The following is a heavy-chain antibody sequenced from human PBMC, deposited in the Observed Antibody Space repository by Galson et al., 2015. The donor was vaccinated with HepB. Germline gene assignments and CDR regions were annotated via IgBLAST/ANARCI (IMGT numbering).Heavy chain of an antibody. V-gene: IGHV3-64D*06. Sequence: SLRLSCAASGFTFSSYAMHWVRQAPGKGLEYVSAISSNGGSTYYADSVKGRFTISRDNSKNTLYLQMSSLRAEDTAVYYCVSRVTPMVRGARGAFDIWGQGTMVTVSS. CDR2: ISSNGGST. D-gene: IGHD3-10*01. CDR1: GFTFSSYA. CDR3: VSRVTPMVRGARGAFDI. J-gene: IGHJ3*02.